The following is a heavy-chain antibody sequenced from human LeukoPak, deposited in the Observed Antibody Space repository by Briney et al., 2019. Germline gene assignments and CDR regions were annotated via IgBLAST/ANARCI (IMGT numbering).Heavy chain of an antibody. Sequence: PGGSLRLSCAASGFTFSSYGTHWVRQAPGKGLEWVAVISYDGSNKYYADSVKGRFTISRDNSKNTLYLQMNSLRAEDTAVYYCAKGVAGIHYFDYWGQGTLVTVSS. V-gene: IGHV3-30*18. D-gene: IGHD6-19*01. CDR2: ISYDGSNK. CDR1: GFTFSSYG. J-gene: IGHJ4*02. CDR3: AKGVAGIHYFDY.